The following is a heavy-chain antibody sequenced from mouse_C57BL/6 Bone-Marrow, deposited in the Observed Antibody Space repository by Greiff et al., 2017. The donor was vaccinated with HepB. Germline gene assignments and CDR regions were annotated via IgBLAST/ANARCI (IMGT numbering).Heavy chain of an antibody. CDR3: TREGVYYYGSSFAWFAY. D-gene: IGHD1-1*01. Sequence: EVQLQQSGTVLARPGASVKMSCKTSGYTFTSYWMHWVKQRPGQGLEWIGAIYPGNSDTSYNQKFKGKAKLTAVTSASTAYMELSSLTNEDSAVSYCTREGVYYYGSSFAWFAYWGQGTLVTVSA. CDR1: GYTFTSYW. V-gene: IGHV1-5*01. J-gene: IGHJ3*01. CDR2: IYPGNSDT.